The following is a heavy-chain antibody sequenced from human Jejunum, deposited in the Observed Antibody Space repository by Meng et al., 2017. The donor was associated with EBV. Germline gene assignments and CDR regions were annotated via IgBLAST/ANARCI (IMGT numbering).Heavy chain of an antibody. Sequence: QVQRGQSGVEVKKPGGSVKVSCTTSGYTFSSYGISWVRQAPGHGPEWMGWITVYNGNTNYAPRLQGRVTMTTDISTSTAYMELRSLRSDDTAVYYCARDSSGYHAHDKVSDYWGQGTLVTVSS. J-gene: IGHJ4*02. CDR3: ARDSSGYHAHDKVSDY. CDR1: GYTFSSYG. V-gene: IGHV1-18*01. D-gene: IGHD2-15*01. CDR2: ITVYNGNT.